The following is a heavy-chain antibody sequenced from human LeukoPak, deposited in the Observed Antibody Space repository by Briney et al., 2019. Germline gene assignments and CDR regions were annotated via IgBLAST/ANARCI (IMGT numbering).Heavy chain of an antibody. CDR3: ARRRSSGWVSAADFDAFDV. CDR1: GYFFSTYW. D-gene: IGHD6-19*01. J-gene: IGHJ3*01. CDR2: IYPGDSDT. V-gene: IGHV5-51*01. Sequence: GESLKISCKGSGYFFSTYWIGWVRQMPGKGLEWMGIIYPGDSDTRYSPSIQGQVTISADKFISTAYLQWSSLKASDTAMYDCARRRSSGWVSAADFDAFDVWGHGTMVTVSS.